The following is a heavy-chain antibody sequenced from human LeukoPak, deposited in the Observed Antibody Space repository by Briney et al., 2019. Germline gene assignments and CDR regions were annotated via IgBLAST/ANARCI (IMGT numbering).Heavy chain of an antibody. CDR2: IYHSGST. Sequence: SETLSLTCTVSGGSISSGGYYWSWIRQPPGKGLEWIGYIYHSGSTYYNPSLKSRVTISVDRSKNQFSLKLSSVTAADTAVYYCARDSPFVVVVPAANYYYYYMDVWGKGATVTVS. CDR1: GGSISSGGYY. V-gene: IGHV4-30-2*01. J-gene: IGHJ6*03. D-gene: IGHD2-2*01. CDR3: ARDSPFVVVVPAANYYYYYMDV.